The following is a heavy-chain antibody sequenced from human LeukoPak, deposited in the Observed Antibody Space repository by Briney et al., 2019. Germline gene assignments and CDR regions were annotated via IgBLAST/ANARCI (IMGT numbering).Heavy chain of an antibody. D-gene: IGHD3-3*01. Sequence: ASVKVSCKASGYTFTGYYMHWVRQAPGQGLEWMGWINPNSGGTNYAQKFQGWVTMTRDTSISTAYMELSRLRSDDTAVYYCARDQQYYDFWSGYWYGMDVWGRGTTVTVSS. CDR3: ARDQQYYDFWSGYWYGMDV. V-gene: IGHV1-2*04. CDR2: INPNSGGT. J-gene: IGHJ6*02. CDR1: GYTFTGYY.